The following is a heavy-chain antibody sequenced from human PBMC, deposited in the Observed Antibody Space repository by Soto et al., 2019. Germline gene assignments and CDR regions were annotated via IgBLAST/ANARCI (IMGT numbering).Heavy chain of an antibody. V-gene: IGHV1-69*13. Sequence: SVKVSCKASGGTFSSYAISWVRQAPGQGLEWMGGIIPIFGTANYAQKFQGRVTITADESTSTAYMELSSLRSEDTAVYYCARSTIFGVVIWRDYYYYGMDVWGQGTTVTVSS. J-gene: IGHJ6*02. D-gene: IGHD3-3*01. CDR2: IIPIFGTA. CDR1: GGTFSSYA. CDR3: ARSTIFGVVIWRDYYYYGMDV.